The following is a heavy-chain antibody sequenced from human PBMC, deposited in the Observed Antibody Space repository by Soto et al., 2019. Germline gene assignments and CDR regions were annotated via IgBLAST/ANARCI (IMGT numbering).Heavy chain of an antibody. J-gene: IGHJ6*02. CDR2: ITWNSGKI. CDR1: GFTFDDYA. Sequence: PGGSLRLSCTASGFTFDDYAMHWVRQGPGRGLEWVSGITWNSGKIAYADSVKGRFTIARDDDNNSLYLQMNSLRAEDTAVYYCASLLKGYYYDSSGYYYYGMDVWGQGTTVTVSS. CDR3: ASLLKGYYYDSSGYYYYGMDV. V-gene: IGHV3-9*01. D-gene: IGHD3-22*01.